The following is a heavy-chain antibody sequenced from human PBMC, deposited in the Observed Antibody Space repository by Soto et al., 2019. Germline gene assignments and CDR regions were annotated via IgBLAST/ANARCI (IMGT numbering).Heavy chain of an antibody. D-gene: IGHD2-15*01. J-gene: IGHJ4*02. CDR2: ISYDGSNK. CDR1: GFTFSSYA. V-gene: IGHV3-30-3*01. CDR3: ARAGGLLLDY. Sequence: QVQLVESGGGVVQPGRSLRLSCAASGFTFSSYAMHWVHQAPGKGLEWVAVISYDGSNKYYADSVKGRFTISRDISKNTLYLQMISLRAEDTAVYYCARAGGLLLDYWGQGTLVTVSS.